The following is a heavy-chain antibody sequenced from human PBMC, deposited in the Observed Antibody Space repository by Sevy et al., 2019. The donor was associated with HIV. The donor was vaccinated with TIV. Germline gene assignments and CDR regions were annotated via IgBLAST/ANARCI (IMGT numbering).Heavy chain of an antibody. CDR3: ARPSPRIAAAASAFYDN. D-gene: IGHD6-13*01. CDR2: IWNDGSNK. J-gene: IGHJ4*02. V-gene: IGHV3-33*01. Sequence: GGSLRLSCAASGFTFSNYGMHWVRQAPGKGLEWVAVIWNDGSNKYYADSVKGRFTISRDNSKNTLFLQMINLRVDDTAIYYCARPSPRIAAAASAFYDNWGQGTLVTVSS. CDR1: GFTFSNYG.